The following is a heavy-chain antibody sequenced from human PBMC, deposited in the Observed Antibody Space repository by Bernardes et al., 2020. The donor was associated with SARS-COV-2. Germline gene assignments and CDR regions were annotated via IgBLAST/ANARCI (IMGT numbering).Heavy chain of an antibody. CDR1: GFTFSSYA. Sequence: GSLRLSCAASGFTFSSYAMHWVRQAPGKGLEWVAVISYDGSNKYYADSVKGRFTISRDNSKNTLYLQMNSLRAEDTAVYYCARSTPDFDYWGQGTLVTVSS. CDR3: ARSTPDFDY. J-gene: IGHJ4*02. V-gene: IGHV3-30-3*01. CDR2: ISYDGSNK.